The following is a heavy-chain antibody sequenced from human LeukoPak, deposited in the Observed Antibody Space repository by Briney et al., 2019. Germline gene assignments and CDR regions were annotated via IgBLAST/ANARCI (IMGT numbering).Heavy chain of an antibody. Sequence: GGSLRLSCAASGYTFSSYGMHWVRQAPGKGLVWVSRINTDGSSTNYADSVKGRFTISRDNAKNTLYLQMNSLRAEDTAVYYCARGHIVVGYYYYMDVWGKGTTVTVSS. CDR1: GYTFSSYG. J-gene: IGHJ6*03. CDR2: INTDGSST. CDR3: ARGHIVVGYYYYMDV. V-gene: IGHV3-74*01. D-gene: IGHD2-15*01.